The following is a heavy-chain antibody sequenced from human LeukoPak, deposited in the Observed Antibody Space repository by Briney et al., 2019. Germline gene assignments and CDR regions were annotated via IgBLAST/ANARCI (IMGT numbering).Heavy chain of an antibody. CDR1: GFTVSSNY. D-gene: IGHD3-10*01. V-gene: IGHV3-66*01. CDR2: IYSGGST. Sequence: GGSLRLSCAASGFTVSSNYMSWVRQAPGKGLEWVSVIYSGGSTYYADSVKGRFTISRDNSKNTLYLQMNSLRAEDTAVYYCARARSGLSSFDYWGQGTLVTVSS. J-gene: IGHJ4*02. CDR3: ARARSGLSSFDY.